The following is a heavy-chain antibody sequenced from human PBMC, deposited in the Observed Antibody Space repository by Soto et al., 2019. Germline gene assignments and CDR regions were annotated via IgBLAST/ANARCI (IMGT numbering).Heavy chain of an antibody. CDR3: ARDNFWSGYPFDY. CDR1: GFAFTRSS. D-gene: IGHD3-3*01. J-gene: IGHJ4*02. Sequence: RGPLRLSCAASGFAFTRSSTTWVRPAPGKGLEWVSSISSSSSYIYYADSVKGRFTISRDNAKNSLYLQMNSLRAEDTAVYYCARDNFWSGYPFDYWGQRTLVTVSS. V-gene: IGHV3-21*01. CDR2: ISSSSSYI.